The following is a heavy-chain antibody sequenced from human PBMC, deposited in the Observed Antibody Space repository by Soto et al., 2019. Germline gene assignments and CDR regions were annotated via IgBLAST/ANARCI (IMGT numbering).Heavy chain of an antibody. Sequence: QVQLQESGPGLVKPSGTLSLSCAVSGASLTSSHWWSWVRQPPGKGLEWIGEIYHSGSANYNSSLKSRVAISVDKSKNQFSLNLTSVTAADTAVYYCARDSKYSRDSDRYFDLWGRGTRVTVSS. J-gene: IGHJ2*01. V-gene: IGHV4-4*02. CDR3: ARDSKYSRDSDRYFDL. CDR1: GASLTSSHW. CDR2: IYHSGSA. D-gene: IGHD6-6*01.